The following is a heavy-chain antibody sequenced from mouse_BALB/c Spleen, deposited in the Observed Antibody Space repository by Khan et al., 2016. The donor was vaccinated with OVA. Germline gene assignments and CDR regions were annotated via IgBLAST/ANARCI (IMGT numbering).Heavy chain of an antibody. Sequence: VQLQQSGADLVRPGASVKLSCKASGFNIKDSYMHWVKQRPEQGLEWIGWIDPENGKTRYDPKFQDKASITADTSSNTAYMQLNSLTAGDTAVYYCASSGYFAWFDYWGQGTPVTVSS. V-gene: IGHV14-1*02. J-gene: IGHJ3*01. CDR1: GFNIKDSY. CDR2: IDPENGKT. CDR3: ASSGYFAWFDY.